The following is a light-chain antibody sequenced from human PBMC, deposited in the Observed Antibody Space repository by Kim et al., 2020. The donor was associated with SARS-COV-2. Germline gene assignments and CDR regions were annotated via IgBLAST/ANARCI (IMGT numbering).Light chain of an antibody. CDR1: Y. V-gene: IGLV6-57*02. CDR2: EDK. CDR3: QSYDTNVHWV. J-gene: IGLJ3*02. Sequence: YVQWYQQRPGSAPTTVIYEDKLRPSGVPDRFSGSIDRSSNSASLTISGLMTEDEATYYCQSYDTNVHWVFGGGTSLTVL.